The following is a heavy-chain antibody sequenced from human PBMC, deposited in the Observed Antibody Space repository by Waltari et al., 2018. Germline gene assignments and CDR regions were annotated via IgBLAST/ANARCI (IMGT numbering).Heavy chain of an antibody. J-gene: IGHJ5*02. Sequence: QLQLQESGPGLVKPSETLSLTCTVSGGSISSSNYYWGWIRQPPGKGLEWIGSIYYSGSTYYNPSLKSGVTISVDTSKNQFYLKLNSVTAADTAVHYCARSGYYDSSGYYWWFDPWGQGTLVTVSS. D-gene: IGHD3-22*01. CDR2: IYYSGST. CDR1: GGSISSSNYY. CDR3: ARSGYYDSSGYYWWFDP. V-gene: IGHV4-39*01.